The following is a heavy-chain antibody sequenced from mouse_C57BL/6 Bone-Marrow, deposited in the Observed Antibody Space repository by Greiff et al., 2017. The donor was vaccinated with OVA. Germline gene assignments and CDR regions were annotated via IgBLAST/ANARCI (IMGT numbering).Heavy chain of an antibody. CDR3: ARRYYGSRGGYFDY. D-gene: IGHD1-1*01. Sequence: VKLKQSGAELVRPGASVTLSCKASGYTFTDYEMHWVKQTPVHGLEWIGAIDPETGGTAYNQKFKGKAILTADTSSSTAYMELHSLTSEDSAVYFCARRYYGSRGGYFDYWGQGTTLTVSS. CDR2: IDPETGGT. V-gene: IGHV1-15*01. CDR1: GYTFTDYE. J-gene: IGHJ2*01.